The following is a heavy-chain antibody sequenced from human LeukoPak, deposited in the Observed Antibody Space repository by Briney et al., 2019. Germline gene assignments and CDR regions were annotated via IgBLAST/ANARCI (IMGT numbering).Heavy chain of an antibody. V-gene: IGHV4-39*07. CDR3: ARAAIVVVVAATPRNGMDV. CDR2: IFYTGTT. D-gene: IGHD2-15*01. CDR1: GGSISSSSYY. Sequence: SETLSLTCSVSGGSISSSSYYWGWVRQPPGKGLEWIGSIFYTGTTYYNPSLKSRVTISVDTSKNQFSLKLSSVTAADTAVYYCARAAIVVVVAATPRNGMDVWGQGTTVTVSS. J-gene: IGHJ6*02.